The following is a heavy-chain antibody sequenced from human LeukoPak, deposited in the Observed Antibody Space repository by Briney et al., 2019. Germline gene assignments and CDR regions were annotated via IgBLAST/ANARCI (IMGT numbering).Heavy chain of an antibody. CDR2: IRSKIYGGTP. CDR1: SFTFSSYI. CDR3: TRDQTPYY. Sequence: PGGSLRLSCAASSFTFSSYIMNWVRQAPGKGLEWVGFIRSKIYGGTPEYAASVKGRFTISRDDSKGIAYLQMNSLKTEDTAVYYCTRDQTPYYWGQGTLVTVSS. J-gene: IGHJ4*02. V-gene: IGHV3-49*04.